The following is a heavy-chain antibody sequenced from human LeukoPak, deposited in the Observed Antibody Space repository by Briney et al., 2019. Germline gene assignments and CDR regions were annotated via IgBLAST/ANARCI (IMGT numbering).Heavy chain of an antibody. Sequence: GGSLRLSCAASGFTFSSYEMNWVRQAPGKGLEWVSYISDSGSTIYYADSVKGRFTTSRDNAKNSLYLQMNSLRAEDTAVYYCAREGSSSANSKEFDYWGQGTLVTVSS. J-gene: IGHJ4*02. CDR3: AREGSSSANSKEFDY. V-gene: IGHV3-48*03. CDR2: ISDSGSTI. D-gene: IGHD6-6*01. CDR1: GFTFSSYE.